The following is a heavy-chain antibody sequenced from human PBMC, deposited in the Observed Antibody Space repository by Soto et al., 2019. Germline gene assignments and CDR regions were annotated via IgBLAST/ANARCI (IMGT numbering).Heavy chain of an antibody. CDR3: ARDTYYYDSSGNYYYYGMDV. CDR2: ISSSSSTI. J-gene: IGHJ6*02. Sequence: GGSLRLSCAASGFTFSSYSMNWVRQAPGKGLEWVSYISSSSSTIYYADSVKGRFTISRDNAKNSLYLQMNSLRDEDTAVYYCARDTYYYDSSGNYYYYGMDVWGQGTTVTVSS. CDR1: GFTFSSYS. V-gene: IGHV3-48*02. D-gene: IGHD3-22*01.